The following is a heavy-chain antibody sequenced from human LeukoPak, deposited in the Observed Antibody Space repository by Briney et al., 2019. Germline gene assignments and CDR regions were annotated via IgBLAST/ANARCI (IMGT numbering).Heavy chain of an antibody. Sequence: PGGSLRLSCAASGFTFSSYAVSWVRQAPGKGLEWVSAISGSGGSTYYADSVKGRYTISRDNSKNTLYLQMNSLRAEDTAVYYCAKEQLYSSGWYYFDYWGQGTLVTVSS. CDR3: AKEQLYSSGWYYFDY. CDR1: GFTFSSYA. D-gene: IGHD6-19*01. CDR2: ISGSGGST. J-gene: IGHJ4*02. V-gene: IGHV3-23*01.